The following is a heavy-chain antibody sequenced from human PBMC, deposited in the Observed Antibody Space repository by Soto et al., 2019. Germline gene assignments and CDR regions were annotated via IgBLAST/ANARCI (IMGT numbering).Heavy chain of an antibody. Sequence: QVQLVQSGAEVKKPGASVKVSCKASGYTFTDYHIHWVRQAPGQGLEFMGWINANNGGAGSAQQFQGRVNVTRDTSITTVYRELSNLRSDDTAVYYCAREGGSETLQPSYNWFDTWGQGTLVTVSS. CDR2: INANNGGA. D-gene: IGHD6-25*01. V-gene: IGHV1-2*02. J-gene: IGHJ5*02. CDR3: AREGGSETLQPSYNWFDT. CDR1: GYTFTDYH.